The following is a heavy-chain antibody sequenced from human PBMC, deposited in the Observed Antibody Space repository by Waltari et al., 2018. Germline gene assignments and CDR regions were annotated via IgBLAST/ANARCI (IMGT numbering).Heavy chain of an antibody. Sequence: QVQLQESGPTLVRPSQTLSLTCTVSGFSIRDGSYWAWIRQHPERGLEWVGHIYYNGDSNSNPSLRARTTISLDRSRNQFSLELTSVTAADTALYYCARVFDSGSFFGRLDTWGRGTLVTVSS. CDR1: GFSIRDGSY. D-gene: IGHD3-22*01. CDR2: IYYNGDS. V-gene: IGHV4-31*03. CDR3: ARVFDSGSFFGRLDT. J-gene: IGHJ5*02.